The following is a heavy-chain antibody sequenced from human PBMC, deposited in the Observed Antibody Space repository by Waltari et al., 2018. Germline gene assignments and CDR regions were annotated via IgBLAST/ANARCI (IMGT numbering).Heavy chain of an antibody. CDR3: ARDSFPTPYSSGVRPFDY. J-gene: IGHJ4*02. CDR1: GGSISSGSYY. D-gene: IGHD6-19*01. V-gene: IGHV4-61*09. CDR2: IYTSGST. Sequence: QVQLQESGPGLVKPSQTLSLTCTVSGGSISSGSYYWSWIRQPAGKGLEWIGYIYTSGSTNYNPPLKSRVTISVDTSKNQFSLKLSSVTAADTAVYYCARDSFPTPYSSGVRPFDYWGQGTLVTVSS.